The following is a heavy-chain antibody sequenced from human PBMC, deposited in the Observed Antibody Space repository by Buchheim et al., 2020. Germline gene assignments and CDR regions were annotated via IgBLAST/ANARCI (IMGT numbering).Heavy chain of an antibody. V-gene: IGHV4-34*01. CDR2: INHSGST. D-gene: IGHD3-22*01. Sequence: QVQLQQWGAGLLKPSETLSLTCAVYGGSFSGYYWSWIRQPPGKGLEWIGEINHSGSTNYNPSLKRRVTISVDTSKNQFSLKMSSVTAADTAVYYCARGVPEIVVVPIYYYYGMDVWGQGTT. J-gene: IGHJ6*02. CDR1: GGSFSGYY. CDR3: ARGVPEIVVVPIYYYYGMDV.